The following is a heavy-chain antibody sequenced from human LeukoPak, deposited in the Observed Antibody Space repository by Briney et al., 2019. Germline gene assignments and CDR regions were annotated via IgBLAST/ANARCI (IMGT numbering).Heavy chain of an antibody. D-gene: IGHD3-10*01. Sequence: QPGGSLRLSCAASGFTFSSYEMNWVRQAPGKGLEWVSYISSSGSTIYYADSVKGRFTISRDNAKNSLYLQMNSLRAEDMAVYYCARDRWFGEFNLWGRGTLVTVSS. V-gene: IGHV3-48*03. CDR1: GFTFSSYE. CDR3: ARDRWFGEFNL. CDR2: ISSSGSTI. J-gene: IGHJ2*01.